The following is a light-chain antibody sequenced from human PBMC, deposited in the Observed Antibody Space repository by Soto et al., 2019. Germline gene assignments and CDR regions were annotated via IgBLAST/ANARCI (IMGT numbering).Light chain of an antibody. V-gene: IGKV3-15*01. CDR2: GAS. CDR1: QSVGRN. J-gene: IGKJ1*01. CDR3: QQHNNWPTWT. Sequence: ETLMTQSPGTLSVSPGDRATPSCRASQSVGRNLAWYQQKPGQAPRLLIYGASTRATGIPARFSGSGSGTEFTLTISSLQPEDIAVYFCQQHNNWPTWTFGQGTKVDIK.